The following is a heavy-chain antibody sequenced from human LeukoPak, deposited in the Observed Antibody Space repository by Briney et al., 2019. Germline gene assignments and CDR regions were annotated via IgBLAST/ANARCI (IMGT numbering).Heavy chain of an antibody. CDR1: GFTFSSYA. CDR3: AKDRDGGSGTYYNRFDY. D-gene: IGHD3-10*01. V-gene: IGHV3-23*01. J-gene: IGHJ4*02. Sequence: PGGSLRLSCAASGFTFSSYAMSWVRQAPGRGLEWVSALSGSGVSTYYADSVKGRFTISRDNSKNTLFLQMNSLRAEDTAVYYCAKDRDGGSGTYYNRFDYWGQGTLVTVSA. CDR2: LSGSGVST.